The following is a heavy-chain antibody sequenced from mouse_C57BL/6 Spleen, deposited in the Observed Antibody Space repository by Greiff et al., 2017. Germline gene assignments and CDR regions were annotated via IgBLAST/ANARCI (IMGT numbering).Heavy chain of an antibody. V-gene: IGHV1-42*01. CDR2: INPSTGGT. CDR1: GYSFTGYY. Sequence: EVQLQQSGPELVKPGASVKISCKASGYSFTGYYMNWVKQSPEKSLEWIGEINPSTGGTTYNQKFKAKATLTVDKSSSTAYMQLKSLTSEDSAVYYCARSGQLRPHFDYWGQGTTLTVSS. CDR3: ARSGQLRPHFDY. D-gene: IGHD3-2*02. J-gene: IGHJ2*01.